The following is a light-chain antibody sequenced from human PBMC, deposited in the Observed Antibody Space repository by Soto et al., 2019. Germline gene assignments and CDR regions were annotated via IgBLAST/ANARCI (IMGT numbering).Light chain of an antibody. Sequence: EIVLTQSPATLPLSPGERTTLSCRASQSVSSYLAWYQQKPVQAPRLLIYDASNRATGVPARFSGSWSGTDFTLTISSLEPEDFAVYYCQQRSNWLPLTFGGGTKVEIK. CDR1: QSVSSY. CDR2: DAS. CDR3: QQRSNWLPLT. V-gene: IGKV3-11*01. J-gene: IGKJ4*01.